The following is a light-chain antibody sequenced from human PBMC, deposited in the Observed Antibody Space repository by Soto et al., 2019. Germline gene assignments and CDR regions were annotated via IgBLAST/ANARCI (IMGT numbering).Light chain of an antibody. CDR3: MQGTHWPIT. J-gene: IGKJ1*01. Sequence: DVVMTPSPLSLPVTLGQPSSISCRSNQSLVHSDGIAYFSWFQQRPGRSPRRLIYKVSNRDSGVPARFSGSGSGTDFALKISRVEAEDVGVYYCMQGTHWPITFGQGTKVDIK. CDR2: KVS. V-gene: IGKV2-30*02. CDR1: QSLVHSDGIAY.